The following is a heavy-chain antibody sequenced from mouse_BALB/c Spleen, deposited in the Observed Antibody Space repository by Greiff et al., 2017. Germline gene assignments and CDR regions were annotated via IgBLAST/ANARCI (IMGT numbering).Heavy chain of an antibody. D-gene: IGHD2-14*01. J-gene: IGHJ2*01. CDR2: ISSGGST. CDR3: ARGGYPYYFDD. Sequence: EVMLVESGGGLVKPGGSLKLSCAASGFTFSSYAMSWVRQTPEKRLEWVASISSGGSTYYPDSVKGRFTISRDNARNILYLQMSSLRSEDTAMYYCARGGYPYYFDDWGQGTTLTVSS. V-gene: IGHV5-6-5*01. CDR1: GFTFSSYA.